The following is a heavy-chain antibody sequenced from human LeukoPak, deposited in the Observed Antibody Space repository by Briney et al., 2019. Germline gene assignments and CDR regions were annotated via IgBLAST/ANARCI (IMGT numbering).Heavy chain of an antibody. CDR3: ARGGIWESYGFFDY. J-gene: IGHJ4*02. CDR1: GFTFSSYS. V-gene: IGHV3-21*01. Sequence: AVSLRCSCSASGFTFSSYSMNWVRQAPGKGLGWVSSISSSSSYIYYADSVKGRFTISRDNAKNSLDLQMNSLRAEETAVYYCARGGIWESYGFFDYWGQGTLVTVS. D-gene: IGHD5-18*01. CDR2: ISSSSSYI.